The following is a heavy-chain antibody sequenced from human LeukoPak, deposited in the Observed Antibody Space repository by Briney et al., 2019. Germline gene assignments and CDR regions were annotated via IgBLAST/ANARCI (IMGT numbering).Heavy chain of an antibody. J-gene: IGHJ4*02. CDR3: ARDSGGQLLFSITTYYFDY. CDR1: GYTFTGYY. CDR2: INPNSGGT. Sequence: ASVKVSCKASGYTFTGYYMHWVRQAPGQGLEWMGWINPNSGGTNYAQKFQGRVTMTRDTSISTAYTELSRLRSDDTAVYYCARDSGGQLLFSITTYYFDYWGQGTLVTVSS. V-gene: IGHV1-2*02. D-gene: IGHD2-2*01.